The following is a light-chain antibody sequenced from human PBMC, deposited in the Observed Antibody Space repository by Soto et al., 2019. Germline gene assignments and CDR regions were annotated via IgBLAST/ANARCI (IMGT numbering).Light chain of an antibody. Sequence: QSALAQPPSVSGSPGQSVTLSCTGTSSDVGSYNLVSWYQQHPGKAPKLMIYEVSKRPSGVSNRFSGSKSGNTASLTISGLQAEDEADYYCCSYAGSFYVFGTGTKVTVL. CDR1: SSDVGSYNL. CDR2: EVS. V-gene: IGLV2-23*02. J-gene: IGLJ1*01. CDR3: CSYAGSFYV.